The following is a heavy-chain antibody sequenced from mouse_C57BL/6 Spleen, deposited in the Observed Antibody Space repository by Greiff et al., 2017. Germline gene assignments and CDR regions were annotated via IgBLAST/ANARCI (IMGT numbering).Heavy chain of an antibody. V-gene: IGHV1-54*01. J-gene: IGHJ3*01. CDR2: INPGSGGT. Sequence: QVQLQQSGAELVRPGTSVKVSCKASGYAFTNYLIEWVKQRPGQGLEWIGVINPGSGGTNYNEKFKGKATLTADKSSSTAYMQHSSLTSEDAAVYFCARYGDYDDVSPFAYWGQGTLVTVSA. CDR3: ARYGDYDDVSPFAY. D-gene: IGHD2-4*01. CDR1: GYAFTNYL.